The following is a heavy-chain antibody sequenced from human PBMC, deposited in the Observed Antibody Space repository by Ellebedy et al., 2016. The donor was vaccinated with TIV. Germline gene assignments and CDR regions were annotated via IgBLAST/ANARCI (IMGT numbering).Heavy chain of an antibody. V-gene: IGHV1-2*04. CDR1: GYSFTAYY. D-gene: IGHD1-26*01. CDR3: ARDGGSYSDFDY. Sequence: AASVKVSCKASGYSFTAYYMHWVRQAPGQGLEWMGWINPNSGGTNYAQKFQGWVTMTRDTSISTAYMELSRLRSDDTAVYYCARDGGSYSDFDYWGQGTLVTVSS. J-gene: IGHJ4*02. CDR2: INPNSGGT.